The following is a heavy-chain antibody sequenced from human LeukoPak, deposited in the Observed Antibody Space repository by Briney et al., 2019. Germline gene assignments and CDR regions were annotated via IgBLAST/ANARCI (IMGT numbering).Heavy chain of an antibody. CDR2: INSDGSST. Sequence: PGGSLRLSCAASGFTFSSYWMHWVRQAPGKGLEWVSRINSDGSSTSYADSVKGRFTISRDNAKNTLYLQMNSLRAEDTAVYYCARTPYRSSWTLGYWGQGTLVTVSS. V-gene: IGHV3-74*01. CDR3: ARTPYRSSWTLGY. CDR1: GFTFSSYW. D-gene: IGHD6-13*01. J-gene: IGHJ4*02.